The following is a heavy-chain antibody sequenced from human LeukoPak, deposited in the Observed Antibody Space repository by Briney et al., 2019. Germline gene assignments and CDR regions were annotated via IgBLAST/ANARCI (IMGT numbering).Heavy chain of an antibody. CDR2: ISGSGGST. CDR3: AREGDTTGASGTEFDY. J-gene: IGHJ4*02. CDR1: GFTFSSYA. V-gene: IGHV3-23*01. Sequence: GGSLRLSCAASGFTFSSYAMSWVRQAPGKGLEWVSAISGSGGSTYYADSVKGRFTISRDNAKNSLYLQMNSLRDEDTAVYYCAREGDTTGASGTEFDYWGRGALVTVSS. D-gene: IGHD6-13*01.